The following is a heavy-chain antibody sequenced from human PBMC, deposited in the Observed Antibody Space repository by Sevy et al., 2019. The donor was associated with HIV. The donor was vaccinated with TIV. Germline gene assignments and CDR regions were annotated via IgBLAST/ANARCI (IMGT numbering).Heavy chain of an antibody. CDR3: ATVLGVGAAGAFDV. D-gene: IGHD1-26*01. CDR2: AKRKLDCGQL. J-gene: IGHJ3*01. Sequence: GGSLRLSCVGSGFTFKNAWMTWVRQAPGKGLQWVGHAKRKLDCGQLDHGSFVNGRFSISRDDSKVTLYLQMTGLKTEDSAVYYCATVLGVGAAGAFDVWGQGARVTVSS. V-gene: IGHV3-15*01. CDR1: GFTFKNAW.